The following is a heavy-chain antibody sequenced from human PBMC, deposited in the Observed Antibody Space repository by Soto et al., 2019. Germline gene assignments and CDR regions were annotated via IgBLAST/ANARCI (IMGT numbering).Heavy chain of an antibody. Sequence: GESLKISCRTSGYRFTPYWIAWVRQMPGKGLEWMGIIFPSDSDTRYSPSFQGQVTISADRSTSTVFLQWASLKASDTAVYFCARKDKSGYFNWFDPWGQGTLVTVSS. CDR3: ARKDKSGYFNWFDP. V-gene: IGHV5-51*01. J-gene: IGHJ5*02. CDR2: IFPSDSDT. CDR1: GYRFTPYW. D-gene: IGHD3-22*01.